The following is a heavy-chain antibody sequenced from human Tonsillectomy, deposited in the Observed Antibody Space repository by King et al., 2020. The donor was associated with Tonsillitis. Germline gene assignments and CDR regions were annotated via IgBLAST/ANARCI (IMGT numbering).Heavy chain of an antibody. J-gene: IGHJ4*02. CDR3: ASEPSPRYCSGGSCYSGIDY. Sequence: VQLVESGGGVVQPGRSLRLSCAASGFTFSSYAMHWVRQAPGKGLEWVAVISYDGSNKYYADSVKGRFTISRDNSKNTLYLQMNSLRAEDTAVYYCASEPSPRYCSGGSCYSGIDYWGQGTLVTVSS. CDR1: GFTFSSYA. D-gene: IGHD2-15*01. CDR2: ISYDGSNK. V-gene: IGHV3-30*01.